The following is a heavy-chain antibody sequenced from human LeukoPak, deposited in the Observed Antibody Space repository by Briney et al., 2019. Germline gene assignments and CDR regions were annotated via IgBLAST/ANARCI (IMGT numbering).Heavy chain of an antibody. CDR3: AKDDSGSYDPYYYYMDV. Sequence: GGTLRLSCAVSGFTFSNYGMSWVRQAPGKGLEWVSTISGSGGRTYYADSVKGRFTISRDNSKNTLYLQMNSLRAEDTAVYYCAKDDSGSYDPYYYYMDVWGKGTTVTISS. V-gene: IGHV3-23*01. CDR2: ISGSGGRT. D-gene: IGHD1-26*01. J-gene: IGHJ6*03. CDR1: GFTFSNYG.